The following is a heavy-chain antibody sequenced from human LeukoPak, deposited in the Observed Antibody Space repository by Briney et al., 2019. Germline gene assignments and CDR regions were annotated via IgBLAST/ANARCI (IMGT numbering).Heavy chain of an antibody. D-gene: IGHD3-22*01. J-gene: IGHJ4*02. CDR2: ISGIGGST. CDR3: ARDGYYYDSSGYPRVVDY. V-gene: IGHV3-64*01. CDR1: GFTFSSYA. Sequence: GGPLRLSCAASGFTFSSYAMHWVRQAPGKGLEYVSAISGIGGSTYYANSVKGRFTISRDNSKNTLYLQMGSLRAEDTAVYYCARDGYYYDSSGYPRVVDYWGQGTLVTVSS.